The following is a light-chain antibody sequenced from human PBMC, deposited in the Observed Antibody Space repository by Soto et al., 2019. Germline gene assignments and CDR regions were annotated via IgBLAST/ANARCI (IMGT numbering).Light chain of an antibody. CDR1: SSDVGSNNF. CDR2: EGS. V-gene: IGLV2-23*01. J-gene: IGLJ3*02. CDR3: CSYAGTTSFV. Sequence: ALTQPASVSGSPGQSITISCTGSSSDVGSNNFVSWYQQHPGKAPQFMIYEGSKRPPGISNRFSGSKSGNTASLTISGLQAEDEADYYCCSYAGTTSFVFGGGTKLTVL.